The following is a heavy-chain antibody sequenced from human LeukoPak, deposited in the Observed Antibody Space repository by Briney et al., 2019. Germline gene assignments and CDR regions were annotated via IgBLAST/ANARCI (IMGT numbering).Heavy chain of an antibody. CDR3: AADQRYSSSWYRTFDY. CDR2: IVVGSGNT. D-gene: IGHD6-13*01. CDR1: GFTFTSSA. V-gene: IGHV1-58*02. Sequence: ASVKVSCKASGFTFTSSAMQWVRQARGQRLEWIGWIVVGSGNTNYAQKFQERVAITRDMSTSTAYMELSSLRSEDTAVYYCAADQRYSSSWYRTFDYWGQGTLVTVSS. J-gene: IGHJ4*02.